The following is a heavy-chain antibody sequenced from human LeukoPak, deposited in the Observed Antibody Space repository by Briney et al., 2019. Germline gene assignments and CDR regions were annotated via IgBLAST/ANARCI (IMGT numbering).Heavy chain of an antibody. CDR3: ARENPSGYYNRPIDY. V-gene: IGHV4-59*01. CDR1: GASISSYY. D-gene: IGHD3-22*01. Sequence: SETLSLTCTVSGASISSYYWSWIRQPPGKGLEWIGDIYYSGSIKYNPSLKSRVTMSVDTSKNQFSLRLSSVTAADTAIYYCARENPSGYYNRPIDYWGQGTLVTVSS. CDR2: IYYSGSI. J-gene: IGHJ4*02.